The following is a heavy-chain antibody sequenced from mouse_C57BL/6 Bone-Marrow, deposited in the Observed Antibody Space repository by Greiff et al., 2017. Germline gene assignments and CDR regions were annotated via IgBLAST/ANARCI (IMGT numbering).Heavy chain of an antibody. Sequence: QVQLKESGAELARPGASVKLSCKASGYTFTSSGISWVKQRTGQGLEWIGEIYPRSGNTYYNEKFKGKATLTADKPSSTAYMELRSLTSEDSAVYFCARLLWFAYWGQGTLVTVSA. V-gene: IGHV1-81*01. J-gene: IGHJ3*01. CDR1: GYTFTSSG. CDR2: IYPRSGNT. CDR3: ARLLWFAY.